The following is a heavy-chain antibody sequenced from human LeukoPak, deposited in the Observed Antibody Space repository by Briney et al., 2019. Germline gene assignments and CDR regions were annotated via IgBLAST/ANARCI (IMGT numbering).Heavy chain of an antibody. Sequence: PSETLSLTCTVSGGSISSYYWSWIRQPAGKGLEWIGRIYTSGSTNYNPSLKSRVTMSVDTSKNQFSLKLSSVAAADTAVYYCARERPWLIAPPYYFDYWGQGTLVTVSS. CDR3: ARERPWLIAPPYYFDY. CDR1: GGSISSYY. D-gene: IGHD3-16*01. J-gene: IGHJ4*02. CDR2: IYTSGST. V-gene: IGHV4-4*07.